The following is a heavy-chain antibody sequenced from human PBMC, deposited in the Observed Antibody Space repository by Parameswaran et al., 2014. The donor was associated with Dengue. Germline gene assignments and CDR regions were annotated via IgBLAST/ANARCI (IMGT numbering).Heavy chain of an antibody. Sequence: WIRQPPGKGLEWVANIKQDGSEKYYVDSVKGRFTISRDNAKNSLYLQMNSLRAEDTAVYYCAREGNGSEYSGWYIGYWGQGTLVTVSS. CDR2: IKQDGSEK. V-gene: IGHV3-7*03. CDR3: AREGNGSEYSGWYIGY. D-gene: IGHD6-19*01. J-gene: IGHJ4*02.